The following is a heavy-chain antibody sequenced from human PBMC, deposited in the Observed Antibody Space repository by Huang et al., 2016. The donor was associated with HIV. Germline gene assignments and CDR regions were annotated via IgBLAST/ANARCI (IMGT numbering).Heavy chain of an antibody. CDR2: INHSGST. V-gene: IGHV4-34*01. CDR3: AIILMYYNSSGYGFDY. J-gene: IGHJ4*02. Sequence: QVQLQQWGAGLLKPSETLSLTCAVYGGSFSGYYWSWIRQPPGKGLAWFGEINHSGSTNYNPSLKVRGTISVDTSKNQFSLKLSSVTAADTAVYYCAIILMYYNSSGYGFDYWGQGTLVTVSS. CDR1: GGSFSGYY. D-gene: IGHD3-22*01.